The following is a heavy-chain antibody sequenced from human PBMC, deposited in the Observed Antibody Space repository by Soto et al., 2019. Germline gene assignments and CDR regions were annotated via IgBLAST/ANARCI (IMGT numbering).Heavy chain of an antibody. CDR1: GGTFSSYA. Sequence: SVKVSCKASGGTFSSYAISWVRQAPGQGLEWMGGIIPIFGTANYAQKFQGRVTITADESTSTAYMELSSLRSEDTAVYYCARAPIYTAMVIDYGMDVWGPATTVTVSS. CDR3: ARAPIYTAMVIDYGMDV. CDR2: IIPIFGTA. V-gene: IGHV1-69*13. D-gene: IGHD5-18*01. J-gene: IGHJ6*02.